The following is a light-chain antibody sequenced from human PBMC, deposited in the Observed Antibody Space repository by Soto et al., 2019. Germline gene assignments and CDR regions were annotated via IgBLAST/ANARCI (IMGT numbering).Light chain of an antibody. J-gene: IGLJ1*01. V-gene: IGLV2-14*01. CDR1: STDVGGYKY. CDR3: LSYTSSDTYV. Sequence: QSDLTQPASVSGSPGQSITISCTGTSTDVGGYKYVSWYQQHPGKAPKFMIYDVTSRPSGISNRFSGSKSGNTAFLIISGLQAEDEADYYCLSYTSSDTYVFGTGTKVTVL. CDR2: DVT.